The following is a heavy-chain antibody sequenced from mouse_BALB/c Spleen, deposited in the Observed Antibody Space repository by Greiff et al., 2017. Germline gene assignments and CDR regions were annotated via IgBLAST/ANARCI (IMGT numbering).Heavy chain of an antibody. CDR1: GFDFSRYW. CDR3: ARPYPYYAMDY. Sequence: EVHLVESGGGLVQPGGSLKLSCAASGFDFSRYWMSWVRQAPGKGLEWIGEINPDSSTINYTPSLKDKFIISRDNAKNTLYLQMSKVRSEDTALYYCARPYPYYAMDYWGQGTSVTVSS. V-gene: IGHV4-1*02. CDR2: INPDSSTI. J-gene: IGHJ4*01.